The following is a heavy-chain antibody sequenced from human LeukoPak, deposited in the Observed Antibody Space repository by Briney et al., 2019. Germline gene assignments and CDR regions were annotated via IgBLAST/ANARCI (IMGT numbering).Heavy chain of an antibody. J-gene: IGHJ5*02. D-gene: IGHD2-15*01. CDR2: INPNSGGT. CDR1: GYTFTGYY. Sequence: GASVKVSCKASGYTFTGYYMHWVRQAPGQGLEWMGWINPNSGGTNYAQKFQGRVTMTRDTSISTAYMELSRLRSDDTAVYYCARANTLVVVAATSWDWFDPWGQGTLVTVSS. CDR3: ARANTLVVVAATSWDWFDP. V-gene: IGHV1-2*02.